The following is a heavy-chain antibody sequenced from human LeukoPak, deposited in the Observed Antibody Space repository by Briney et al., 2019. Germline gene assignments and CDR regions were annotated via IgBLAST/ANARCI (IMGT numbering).Heavy chain of an antibody. D-gene: IGHD3-22*01. CDR3: AREPYYYDTSRYYSPLDY. CDR2: IYSSEST. J-gene: IGHJ4*02. V-gene: IGHV4-61*02. Sequence: SQTLSLTCTVSGGSISSPLYFWSWIRQPAGKGLEWIGRIYSSESTTYNPSLENRVSMSVDTSKNQFSLKLSSVTAADTAVYYCAREPYYYDTSRYYSPLDYWGQGTLVTVSS. CDR1: GGSISSPLYF.